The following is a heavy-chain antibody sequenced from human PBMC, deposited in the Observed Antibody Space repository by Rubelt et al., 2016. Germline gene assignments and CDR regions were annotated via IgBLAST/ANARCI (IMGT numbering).Heavy chain of an antibody. CDR3: AEDSEMATNKGRCWFFDL. CDR2: VSGGGGRT. J-gene: IGHJ2*01. D-gene: IGHD5-24*01. V-gene: IGHV3-23*01. Sequence: QASGRGLEWVSAVSGGGGRTYYPDSVRARFTISRDNSKNTLFLQRNSLRAEDTAVYFCAEDSEMATNKGRCWFFDLWGGGTLVTVSS.